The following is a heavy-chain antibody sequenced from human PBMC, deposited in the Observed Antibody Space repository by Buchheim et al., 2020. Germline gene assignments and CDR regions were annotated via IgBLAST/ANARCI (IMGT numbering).Heavy chain of an antibody. CDR2: IKRKTDGGTT. CDR3: ATAPGFYDSAPFDF. D-gene: IGHD3-22*01. Sequence: EVQLVESGGGLVNPGGSLRLSCAVSGFTFSSAWMSWVRQSPGKGLEWVGLIKRKTDGGTTDYAAPVKGRFTISRDDSENPLYLQMSNLKTEDTAVYYCATAPGFYDSAPFDFWGQGT. CDR1: GFTFSSAW. V-gene: IGHV3-15*01. J-gene: IGHJ4*02.